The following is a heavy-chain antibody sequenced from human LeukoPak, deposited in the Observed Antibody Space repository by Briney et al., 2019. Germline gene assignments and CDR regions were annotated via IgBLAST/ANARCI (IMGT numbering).Heavy chain of an antibody. CDR1: GLTFSTYS. V-gene: IGHV3-21*01. CDR3: ARGRNDYGSGIYYQVSPFDY. J-gene: IGHJ4*02. D-gene: IGHD3-10*01. Sequence: GGSLRLSCAASGLTFSTYSMNWVRQAPGKGLEWVSFINSNGNYIFDADSLKGRFTISRDNAKNSLYLQMNSLRAEDTAVYYCARGRNDYGSGIYYQVSPFDYWGQGTLVTISS. CDR2: INSNGNYI.